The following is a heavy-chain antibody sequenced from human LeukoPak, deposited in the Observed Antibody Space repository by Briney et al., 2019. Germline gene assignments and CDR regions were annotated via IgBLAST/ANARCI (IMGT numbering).Heavy chain of an antibody. CDR3: ARDRGYSGYVGDAFDI. Sequence: GGSLRLSCAASGFTFSSYSMNWVRQAPGRGLEWVSSISSSSSYIYYADSVKGRFTISRDNAKNSLYLQMNSLRAEDTAVYYCARDRGYSGYVGDAFDIWGQGTMVTVSS. V-gene: IGHV3-21*01. CDR2: ISSSSSYI. CDR1: GFTFSSYS. J-gene: IGHJ3*02. D-gene: IGHD5-12*01.